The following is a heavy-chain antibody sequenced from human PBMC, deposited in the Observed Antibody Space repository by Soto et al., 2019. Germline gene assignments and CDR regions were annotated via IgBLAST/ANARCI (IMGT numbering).Heavy chain of an antibody. J-gene: IGHJ4*02. Sequence: GGSLRLSCAVSGFTLSTFAMHWVRQAPGKGLEWVATTSYDGLNTFYGESVRGRFSISRDTSKDTLFLQMNSLKTEDTAVYYCAKSSSGLRDYFDSWGRGTLVTVSS. CDR1: GFTLSTFA. V-gene: IGHV3-30-3*02. CDR3: AKSSSGLRDYFDS. CDR2: TSYDGLNT. D-gene: IGHD3-10*01.